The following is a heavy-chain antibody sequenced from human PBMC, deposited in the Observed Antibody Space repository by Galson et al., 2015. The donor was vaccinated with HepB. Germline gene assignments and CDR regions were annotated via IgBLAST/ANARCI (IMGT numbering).Heavy chain of an antibody. CDR2: ISWKSGGI. Sequence: SLRLSCAASGFTFEDYAMHWVRQAPGKGLEWVSGISWKSGGIGYADSVKGRFTISRDNAKNSLYLQMNSLRAEDTALYYCAKDIDRGKVAAGPFDYWGQGTLVTVSS. D-gene: IGHD6-13*01. J-gene: IGHJ4*02. CDR3: AKDIDRGKVAAGPFDY. CDR1: GFTFEDYA. V-gene: IGHV3-9*01.